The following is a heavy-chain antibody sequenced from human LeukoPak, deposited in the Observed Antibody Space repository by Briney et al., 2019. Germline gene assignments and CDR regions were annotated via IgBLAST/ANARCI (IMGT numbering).Heavy chain of an antibody. V-gene: IGHV3-13*01. CDR2: IGSGGDT. CDR3: ARVGLDDPLTAYDY. Sequence: GGSLRLSCAASGFTFSNYDMHWVRQATGKGLEWVSGIGSGGDTYYPGSVKGRFTISRENAKKSLYLQMNSLRAGDTAVYYCARVGLDDPLTAYDYWSQGTPVTVSS. D-gene: IGHD3-9*01. CDR1: GFTFSNYD. J-gene: IGHJ4*02.